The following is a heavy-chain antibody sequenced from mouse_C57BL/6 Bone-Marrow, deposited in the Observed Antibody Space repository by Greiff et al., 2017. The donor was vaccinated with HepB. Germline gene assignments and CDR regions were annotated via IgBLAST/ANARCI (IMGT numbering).Heavy chain of an antibody. J-gene: IGHJ4*01. CDR3: ARSSSSYAMDC. CDR1: GYTFTSYW. CDR2: IYPGSGST. D-gene: IGHD3-1*01. V-gene: IGHV1-55*01. Sequence: VQLQQPGAELVKPGASVKMSCKASGYTFTSYWITWVKQRPGHGLEWIGDIYPGSGSTNYNEKFKSKATLTVDTSSSTANMQLSSLTSGDSAVYYGARSSSSYAMDCWGQRTSVTFS.